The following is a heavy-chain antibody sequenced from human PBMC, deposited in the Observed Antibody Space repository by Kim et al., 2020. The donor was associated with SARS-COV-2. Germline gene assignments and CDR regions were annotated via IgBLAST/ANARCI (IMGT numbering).Heavy chain of an antibody. J-gene: IGHJ3*02. CDR2: ISTRGESI. D-gene: IGHD5-12*01. CDR1: GLSFSDSY. CDR3: SRSGNGYNAFGI. Sequence: GGSLRLSCAASGLSFSDSYMNWVRQAPGKGLEWLSFISTRGESIFYADSVEGRFTISRDNAKNSLYLQMNYLIDEDTAVYYCSRSGNGYNAFGIWG. V-gene: IGHV3-11*01.